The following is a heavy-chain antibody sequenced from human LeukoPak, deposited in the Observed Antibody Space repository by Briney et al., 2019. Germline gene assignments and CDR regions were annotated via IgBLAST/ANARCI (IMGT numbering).Heavy chain of an antibody. CDR2: MNPNSGNT. CDR3: ARGPESCSGGSCYSGGVYYYGMDV. D-gene: IGHD2-15*01. CDR1: GYTLTELS. J-gene: IGHJ6*02. Sequence: ASVKVSCKVSGYTLTELSMHWVRQAPGKGLEWLGWMNPNSGNTGYAQKFQGRVTMTRNTSISTAYMELSSLRSEGTAVYYCARGPESCSGGSCYSGGVYYYGMDVWGQGTTVTVSS. V-gene: IGHV1-8*01.